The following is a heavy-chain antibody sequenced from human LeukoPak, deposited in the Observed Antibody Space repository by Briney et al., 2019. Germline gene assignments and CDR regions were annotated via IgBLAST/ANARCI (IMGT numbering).Heavy chain of an antibody. V-gene: IGHV4-59*01. J-gene: IGHJ3*02. CDR2: IYYSGST. Sequence: PSETLSLTCTVSGGSISSYYWSWIRQPPGKGLEWIGYIYYSGSTNYNPSLKSRVTISVDTSKNQFSLKLSSVTAADTAVYYCARESGSYYNAFDIWGQGTMVIVSS. D-gene: IGHD1-26*01. CDR3: ARESGSYYNAFDI. CDR1: GGSISSYY.